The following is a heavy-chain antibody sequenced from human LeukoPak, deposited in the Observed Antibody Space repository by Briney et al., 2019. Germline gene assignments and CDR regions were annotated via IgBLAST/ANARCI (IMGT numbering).Heavy chain of an antibody. D-gene: IGHD3-10*01. CDR1: GFTFSTYA. V-gene: IGHV3-30*04. J-gene: IGHJ3*02. CDR2: VSKDGNTK. CDR3: ARGIQPPKYYGSGSDTFDI. Sequence: GRSLRLSWVASGFTFSTYAIHWVRQAPGKGLEWVAVVSKDGNTKYYADSVKGRFTISRDNSKNTLYLQMNSLRAEDTSVYYCARGIQPPKYYGSGSDTFDIWGQGTMVTVSS.